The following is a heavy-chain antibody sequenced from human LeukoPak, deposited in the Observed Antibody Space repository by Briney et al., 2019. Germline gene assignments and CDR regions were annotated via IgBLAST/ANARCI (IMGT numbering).Heavy chain of an antibody. CDR1: GYTFTSYG. Sequence: ASVKLSCTASGYTFTSYGISWVRQAPGQGLEWMGWISSYNGNTNYAQKLQGRVTMTTDTSTSTAYLELRSLRADDTAVYYCARVGATMGSCWFDPWGQGTLVTVSS. CDR2: ISSYNGNT. D-gene: IGHD5-12*01. CDR3: ARVGATMGSCWFDP. J-gene: IGHJ5*02. V-gene: IGHV1-18*01.